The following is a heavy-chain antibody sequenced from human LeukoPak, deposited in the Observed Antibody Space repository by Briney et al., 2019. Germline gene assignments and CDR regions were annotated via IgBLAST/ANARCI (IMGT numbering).Heavy chain of an antibody. J-gene: IGHJ3*02. CDR2: INPNSGGT. D-gene: IGHD1-26*01. Sequence: GASVKVSCKASGYTFTGYYMHWVRQAPGQGLEWMGWINPNSGGTNYAQKFQGRVTMTRDTSISTAYMELSRLRSDDTAVYYCARVRFRYSGSYWGASAFDIRGQGTMVTVSS. V-gene: IGHV1-2*02. CDR3: ARVRFRYSGSYWGASAFDI. CDR1: GYTFTGYY.